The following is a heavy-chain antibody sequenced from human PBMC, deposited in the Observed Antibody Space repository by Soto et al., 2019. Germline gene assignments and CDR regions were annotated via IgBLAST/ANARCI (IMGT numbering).Heavy chain of an antibody. V-gene: IGHV1-18*01. CDR2: ISAYNGNT. Sequence: ASVKVSCKASGYTFTSYGISWVRQAPGQGLEWMGWISAYNGNTNYAQKLQGRVTMTTDTSTSTAYMELRSLRSDDTTVYYCARDPREAPTYYDILTGLDYWGQGTLVTVSS. J-gene: IGHJ4*02. CDR3: ARDPREAPTYYDILTGLDY. CDR1: GYTFTSYG. D-gene: IGHD3-9*01.